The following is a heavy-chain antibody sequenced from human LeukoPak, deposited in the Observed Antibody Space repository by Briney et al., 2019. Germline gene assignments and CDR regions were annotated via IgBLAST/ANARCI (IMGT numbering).Heavy chain of an antibody. V-gene: IGHV1-2*02. CDR3: ARRRDMLFYYMDV. D-gene: IGHD2-8*01. CDR2: INPNSGGT. CDR1: GYTFTGYY. J-gene: IGHJ6*03. Sequence: ASVKVSCKASGYTFTGYYMHWVRQAPGQGLEWMGWINPNSGGTNYAQKFQGRVTMTRDTSISTAYMELSRLRSDDTAVYYCARRRDMLFYYMDVWGKGTTVTVSS.